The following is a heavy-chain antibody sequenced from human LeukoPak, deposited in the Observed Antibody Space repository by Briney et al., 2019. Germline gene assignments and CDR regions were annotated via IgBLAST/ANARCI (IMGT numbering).Heavy chain of an antibody. CDR2: ISYDGSNK. CDR3: AKDSSLLNYFDY. CDR1: GFTFSSYG. V-gene: IGHV3-30*18. Sequence: RSLRLSCAASGFTFSSYGMHWVRQAPGKGLEWVAVISYDGSNKYYADSVKGRFTISRDNSKNTLYLQMNSLRAEDTAVYYCAKDSSLLNYFDYWGQGTLVTVSS. J-gene: IGHJ4*02.